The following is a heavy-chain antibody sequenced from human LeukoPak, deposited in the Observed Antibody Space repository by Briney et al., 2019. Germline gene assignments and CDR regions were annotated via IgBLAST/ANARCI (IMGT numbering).Heavy chain of an antibody. CDR1: AFTFSSYW. Sequence: GGSLRLSCVAYAFTFSSYWMSWVRQAPGNVMEWVANIKPDVSEKYYVNSVKGLFTISRDNAKNSLYLQMNSLRAENTAVYYCARDGGGLVVVVPAAFDAFDIWGQGTMVTVSS. CDR2: IKPDVSEK. V-gene: IGHV3-7*01. J-gene: IGHJ3*02. D-gene: IGHD2-2*01. CDR3: ARDGGGLVVVVPAAFDAFDI.